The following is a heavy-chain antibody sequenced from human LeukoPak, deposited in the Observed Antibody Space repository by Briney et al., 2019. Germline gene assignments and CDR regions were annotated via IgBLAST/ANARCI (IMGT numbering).Heavy chain of an antibody. D-gene: IGHD3-9*01. J-gene: IGHJ4*02. CDR1: GFTFSSYG. CDR2: IRCDGSNK. V-gene: IGHV3-30*02. CDR3: AKDQGRYYDILTGYADY. Sequence: GGSLRLSCAASGFTFSSYGMHWVRQAPGKGLEWVAFIRCDGSNKYYADSVKGRFTISRDNSKNTLYLQMNSLRAEDTAVYYCAKDQGRYYDILTGYADYWGQGTLVTVSS.